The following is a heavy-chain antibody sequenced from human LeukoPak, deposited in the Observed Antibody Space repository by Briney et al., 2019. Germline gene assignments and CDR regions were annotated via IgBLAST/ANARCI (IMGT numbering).Heavy chain of an antibody. CDR2: IYYSGST. D-gene: IGHD3-10*01. CDR3: ASVGGPMVRGVIITGETDY. J-gene: IGHJ4*02. V-gene: IGHV4-39*01. Sequence: SETLSLTCTVSGGSISSSSYYWGWIRQPPGKGLEWIGSIYYSGSTYYNPSLKSRVTISVDTSKNQFSLKLSSVTAADTAVYYCASVGGPMVRGVIITGETDYWGQGTLVTVSS. CDR1: GGSISSSSYY.